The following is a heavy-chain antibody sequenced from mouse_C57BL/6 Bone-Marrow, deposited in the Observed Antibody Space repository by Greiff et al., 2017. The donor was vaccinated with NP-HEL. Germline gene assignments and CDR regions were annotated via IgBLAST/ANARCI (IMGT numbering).Heavy chain of an antibody. CDR2: IRSKSNNYAT. V-gene: IGHV10-1*01. Sequence: EPGGGLVQPKGSLKLSCAASGFSFNTYAMNWVRQAPGKGLEWVARIRSKSNNYATYYADSVKDRFTISRDDSESMLYLQMNNLKTEDTAVYYCVRERVYWYFDVWGTGTTVTVSS. CDR3: VRERVYWYFDV. J-gene: IGHJ1*03. CDR1: GFSFNTYA.